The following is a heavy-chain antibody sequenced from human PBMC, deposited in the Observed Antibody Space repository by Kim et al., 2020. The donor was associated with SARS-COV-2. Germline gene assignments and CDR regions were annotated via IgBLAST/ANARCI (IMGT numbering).Heavy chain of an antibody. V-gene: IGHV3-23*01. CDR2: VSGVGVNK. CDR3: AKMAFMDGYNYFYYYGMDV. Sequence: GGSLRLSCVGSGFTFDNYAMSWVRQAPGKGLEWVSVVSGVGVNKFYADSVRGRFTISRDNSKNILYLQMNSLRDEDTALYYCAKMAFMDGYNYFYYYGMDVWGQGTTVTVSS. D-gene: IGHD5-12*01. J-gene: IGHJ6*02. CDR1: GFTFDNYA.